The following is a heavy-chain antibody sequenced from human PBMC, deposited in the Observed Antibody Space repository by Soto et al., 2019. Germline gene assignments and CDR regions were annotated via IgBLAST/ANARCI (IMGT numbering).Heavy chain of an antibody. CDR3: AKYRRGSGWYYLNY. CDR2: VYYDGST. V-gene: IGHV4-59*01. D-gene: IGHD6-19*01. J-gene: IGHJ4*02. CDR1: GDSINNY. Sequence: QVQLQESGPGLVKPSETLSLTCTVSGDSINNYWSWIRQPPGKGLEWIGYVYYDGSTNYNPSLKSRVTMSIDTSKDQFSLKLTSVTAADTAVYYCAKYRRGSGWYYLNYWGQGTLVTVSS.